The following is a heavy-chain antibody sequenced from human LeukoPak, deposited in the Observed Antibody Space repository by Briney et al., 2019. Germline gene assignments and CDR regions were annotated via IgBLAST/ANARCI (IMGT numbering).Heavy chain of an antibody. CDR3: ARASSAFCGGDCYPPTYFDY. D-gene: IGHD2-21*01. J-gene: IGHJ4*02. V-gene: IGHV3-11*06. CDR1: GFTFSDYY. CDR2: ISSSSSYI. Sequence: PGGSLRLSXAASGFTFSDYYMSWIRQAPGKGLEWVSSISSSSSYIYYADSVKGRFTISRDNAKNSLYLQMNSLRAEDTAVYYCARASSAFCGGDCYPPTYFDYWGQGTLVTVSS.